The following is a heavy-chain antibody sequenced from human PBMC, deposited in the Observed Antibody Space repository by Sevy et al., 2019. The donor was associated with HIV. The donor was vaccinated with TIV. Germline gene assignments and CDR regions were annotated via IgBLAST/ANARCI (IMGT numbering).Heavy chain of an antibody. V-gene: IGHV4-4*07. Sequence: SETLSLTCSVSGGSISSHYWSGIRQPAWEGLEWIGRIDTSGGTNYNPSLKTRVTMSIDTSKNQFSLRLSSVTAADTAVYYCARYNFWTGHYDYFDYWGPGALVTVSS. CDR1: GGSISSHY. CDR2: IDTSGGT. CDR3: ARYNFWTGHYDYFDY. D-gene: IGHD3-3*01. J-gene: IGHJ4*02.